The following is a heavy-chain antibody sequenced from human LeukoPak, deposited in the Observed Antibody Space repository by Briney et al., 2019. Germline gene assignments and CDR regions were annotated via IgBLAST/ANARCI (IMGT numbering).Heavy chain of an antibody. CDR3: ARSTTATYYYDSSGYYPLHPFDY. J-gene: IGHJ4*02. CDR2: ISYDGSNQ. Sequence: RPGRSLRLYCAASGFTFSSYAMHWVRQAPGKGLEWVAVISYDGSNQYYADSVKGRFTISRDNSKNTLYLQMNSLRAEDTAVYYCARSTTATYYYDSSGYYPLHPFDYWGQGTLVTVSS. V-gene: IGHV3-30-3*01. CDR1: GFTFSSYA. D-gene: IGHD3-22*01.